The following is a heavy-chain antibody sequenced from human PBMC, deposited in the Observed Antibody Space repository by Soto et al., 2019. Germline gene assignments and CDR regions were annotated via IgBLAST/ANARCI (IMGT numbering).Heavy chain of an antibody. J-gene: IGHJ6*02. V-gene: IGHV3-30-3*01. CDR3: ASRSSGWYALPYYYFGMDV. CDR1: GFTFSSYA. D-gene: IGHD6-19*01. Sequence: QVQLVESGGGVVQPGRSLRLSCAASGFTFSSYAMHWVRQAPGKGLAWVAVISYDGSNKYYADSVKGRFTISRDNSKNKLYLQMNSLRDEDTAVYCCASRSSGWYALPYYYFGMDVWGQGTTVTVSS. CDR2: ISYDGSNK.